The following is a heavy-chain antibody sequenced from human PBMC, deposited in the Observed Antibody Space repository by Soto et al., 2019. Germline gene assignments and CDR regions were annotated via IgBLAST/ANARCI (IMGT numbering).Heavy chain of an antibody. Sequence: QVQLQESGPGLVKPSQTLSLTCTVSGGSISSGGYYWSWIRQHPGKGLEGIGYIYYSGSTYYNPSLKSRITISIDTSKNQFSLKLSSVTAADTAVYYCARAAPGDYGDYGGWFDPWGQGTLVTVSS. CDR1: GGSISSGGYY. V-gene: IGHV4-31*03. J-gene: IGHJ5*02. CDR3: ARAAPGDYGDYGGWFDP. CDR2: IYYSGST. D-gene: IGHD4-17*01.